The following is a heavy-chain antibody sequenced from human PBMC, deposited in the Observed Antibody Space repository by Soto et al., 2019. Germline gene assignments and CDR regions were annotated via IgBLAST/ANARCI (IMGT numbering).Heavy chain of an antibody. V-gene: IGHV4-30-2*01. CDR2: IYHSGST. CDR3: ARGPRRGATVTRLDY. D-gene: IGHD4-4*01. Sequence: SETLSLTCAVSGGSISSGGYSWGWIRQPPGKGLEWSGYIYHSGSTYYNPSLKSRVTISVDRSKNQFSLKLSSVTAADTAVYYCARGPRRGATVTRLDYWGQGTLVTVSS. CDR1: GGSISSGGYS. J-gene: IGHJ4*02.